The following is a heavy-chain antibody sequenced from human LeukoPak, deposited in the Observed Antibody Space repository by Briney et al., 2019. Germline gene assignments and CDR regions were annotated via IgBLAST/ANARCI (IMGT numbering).Heavy chain of an antibody. Sequence: GGSLRLSCAASGFTLSNYLMHWVRQAPGKGLEWVAFIRYDGSNKYYADSVKGRFTISRDNSKNTLYLQMNSLRAEDTAVYYCAKDAELLWFGEAGFGSYFDYWGQGTLVTVSS. CDR1: GFTLSNYL. CDR3: AKDAELLWFGEAGFGSYFDY. D-gene: IGHD3-10*01. V-gene: IGHV3-30*02. CDR2: IRYDGSNK. J-gene: IGHJ4*02.